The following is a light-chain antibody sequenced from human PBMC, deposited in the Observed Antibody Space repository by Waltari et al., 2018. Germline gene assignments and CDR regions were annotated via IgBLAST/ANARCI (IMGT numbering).Light chain of an antibody. CDR1: HNITHY. V-gene: IGKV1-39*01. CDR3: QQSYATPRT. CDR2: ATS. Sequence: DIQMTQSPSSLSAFVGDGVSITCRATHNITHYLNWYQQKPGKAPKLLIHATSILHSGVPSRFTGSGFETEFTLNITSLQPEDVATYYCQQSYATPRTFGQGTNVEI. J-gene: IGKJ1*01.